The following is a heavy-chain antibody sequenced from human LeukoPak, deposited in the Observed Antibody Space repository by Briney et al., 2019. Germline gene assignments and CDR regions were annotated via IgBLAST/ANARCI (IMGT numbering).Heavy chain of an antibody. J-gene: IGHJ4*02. CDR3: ARTSGWHSYASFDY. CDR1: GGTFSSYA. V-gene: IGHV1-69*01. D-gene: IGHD6-19*01. CDR2: IIPIFGTA. Sequence: ASVKVSCKASGGTFSSYAISWVRQAPGQGLEWMGGIIPIFGTANYAQKFQGRVTITADESTSTAYMELSSLRSEDTAVYYCARTSGWHSYASFDYWGQGTLVTVSS.